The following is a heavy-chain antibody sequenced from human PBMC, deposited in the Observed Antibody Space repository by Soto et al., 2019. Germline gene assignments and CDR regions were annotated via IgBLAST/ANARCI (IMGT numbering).Heavy chain of an antibody. Sequence: GGSLRLSCVAAGFTFHIHAMSWVRQAPGKGLEWVSTIGSTDIYYADSVKGRFTISRDNSKNMLFLQMNSLRADDTALYYCAKDHFHGNGVFDGFDIWGQGTMVTVSS. J-gene: IGHJ3*02. CDR3: AKDHFHGNGVFDGFDI. CDR1: GFTFHIHA. V-gene: IGHV3-23*01. D-gene: IGHD2-8*01. CDR2: IGSTDI.